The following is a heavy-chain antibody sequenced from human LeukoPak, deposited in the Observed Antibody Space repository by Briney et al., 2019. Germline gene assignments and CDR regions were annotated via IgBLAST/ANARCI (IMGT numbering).Heavy chain of an antibody. CDR1: GFTFSNAW. J-gene: IGHJ3*02. Sequence: PGGSLRLSCAASGFTFSNAWMSWVRQAPGKGLEWVSSISSSSSYIYYADSVKGRFTISRDNAKNSLYLQMNSLRAEDTAVYYCARPGVATTADAFDIWGQGTMVTVSS. CDR3: ARPGVATTADAFDI. V-gene: IGHV3-21*01. CDR2: ISSSSSYI. D-gene: IGHD5-24*01.